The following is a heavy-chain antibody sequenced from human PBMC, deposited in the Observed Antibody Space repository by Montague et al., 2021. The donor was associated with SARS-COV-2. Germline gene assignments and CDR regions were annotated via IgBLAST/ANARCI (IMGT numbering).Heavy chain of an antibody. CDR1: GGSISSGGYY. V-gene: IGHV4-31*03. D-gene: IGHD3-3*01. Sequence: TLSLTCTVSGGSISSGGYYWSWIRQHPGKGLEWIGYIYYSGSTXYKPSLKSRVTISVDTSKNQFSLKLSSVTAADTAVYYCARAKRITIFGVVNEIDYWGQGTLVTVSS. J-gene: IGHJ4*02. CDR3: ARAKRITIFGVVNEIDY. CDR2: IYYSGST.